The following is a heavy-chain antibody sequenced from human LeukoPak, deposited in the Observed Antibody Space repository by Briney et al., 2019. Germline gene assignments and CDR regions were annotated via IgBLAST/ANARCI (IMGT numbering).Heavy chain of an antibody. J-gene: IGHJ5*02. CDR1: GFAFSTYG. Sequence: PGGSLRLSCIASGFAFSTYGMHWVRQAPGKGLEWVAIMSYGGDIQYTDSVKGRFTISRDSSKNTLYLQMNSLRAEDTAIYYCARDWGSSGWYNWFDPWGQGTLVTASS. CDR2: MSYGGDI. V-gene: IGHV3-30*03. CDR3: ARDWGSSGWYNWFDP. D-gene: IGHD6-19*01.